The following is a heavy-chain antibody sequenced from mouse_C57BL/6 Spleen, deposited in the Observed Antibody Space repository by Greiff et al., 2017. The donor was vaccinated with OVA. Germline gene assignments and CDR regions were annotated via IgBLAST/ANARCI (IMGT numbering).Heavy chain of an antibody. CDR2: IYPRSGNT. Sequence: QVQLQQSGAELARPGASVKLSCKASGYTFTSYGISWVKQRTGQGLEWIGEIYPRSGNTYYNEKFKGKATLTADKSSSTAYMELRSLTSAASAVLFCGREGINYGNYGGAMDYWGQGTSVTGSS. CDR1: GYTFTSYG. V-gene: IGHV1-81*01. J-gene: IGHJ4*01. CDR3: GREGINYGNYGGAMDY. D-gene: IGHD2-1*01.